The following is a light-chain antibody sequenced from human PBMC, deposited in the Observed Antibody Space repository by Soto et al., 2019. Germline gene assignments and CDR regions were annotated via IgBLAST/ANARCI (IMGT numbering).Light chain of an antibody. J-gene: IGKJ2*01. CDR2: DAS. V-gene: IGKV3-11*01. CDR1: QSVSSY. CDR3: QQRSNLPRT. Sequence: EIVLTQSPATLSLSPGERATLSCRASQSVSSYLAWYQQKPGQAPRLLIYDASNRATGIPARFSGSGSGTDFTLTISSLQPEDVAVYYCQQRSNLPRTFGQGTKLEIK.